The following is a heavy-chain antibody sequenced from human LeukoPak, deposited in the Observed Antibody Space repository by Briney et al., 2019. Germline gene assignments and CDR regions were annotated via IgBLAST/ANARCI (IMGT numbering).Heavy chain of an antibody. Sequence: PSETLSLTCTVSGASISSYYWSWIRQSPGKGLEWIGYIYYSGRTNYNPSLKSRVTISVDTSKNQFPLKLTSATAADTAVYYCARDRVITTEGFDYWGQGTLVTVSS. CDR2: IYYSGRT. D-gene: IGHD3-22*01. CDR1: GASISSYY. V-gene: IGHV4-59*01. J-gene: IGHJ4*02. CDR3: ARDRVITTEGFDY.